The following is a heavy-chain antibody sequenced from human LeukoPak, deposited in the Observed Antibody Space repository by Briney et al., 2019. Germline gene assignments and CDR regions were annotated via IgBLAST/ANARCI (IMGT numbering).Heavy chain of an antibody. CDR1: GDSISSYY. Sequence: PSETLSLTCTVSGDSISSYYWSWIRQPPGKGLEWIGYIYYSESTYYNPSLKSRATTSVDTSKNQFSLKLTSVTAADTAVYYCARGLLKGQLHLGYSYYMDVWGKGTTITVSS. J-gene: IGHJ6*03. D-gene: IGHD2-2*01. CDR3: ARGLLKGQLHLGYSYYMDV. CDR2: IYYSEST. V-gene: IGHV4-59*13.